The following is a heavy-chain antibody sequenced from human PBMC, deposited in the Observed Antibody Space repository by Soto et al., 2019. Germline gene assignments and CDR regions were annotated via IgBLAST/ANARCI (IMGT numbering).Heavy chain of an antibody. CDR1: GFTFSSYG. CDR2: ISYDGSNK. CDR3: AKDRSSSLGNYYYYGMDV. V-gene: IGHV3-30*18. D-gene: IGHD6-13*01. J-gene: IGHJ6*02. Sequence: GGSLRLSCAASGFTFSSYGMHWVRQAPGKGLEWVAVISYDGSNKYYADSVKGRFTISRDNSKNTLYLQMNSLRAEDTAVYYCAKDRSSSLGNYYYYGMDVWGQGTTVTVSS.